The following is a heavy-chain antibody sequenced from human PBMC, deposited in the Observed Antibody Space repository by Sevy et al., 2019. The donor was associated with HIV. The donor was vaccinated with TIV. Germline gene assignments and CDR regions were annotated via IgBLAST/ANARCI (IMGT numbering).Heavy chain of an antibody. Sequence: GGSLRLSCAASGFTFSSYSMNWVRQAPGKGLEWVSYISSSSSTIYYADSVKGRFTISRDNAKNSLYLQMNGLRDEATAVYYCARDNVDTAMVKVFDYWGQGTLVTVSS. D-gene: IGHD5-18*01. CDR3: ARDNVDTAMVKVFDY. CDR1: GFTFSSYS. V-gene: IGHV3-48*02. CDR2: ISSSSSTI. J-gene: IGHJ4*02.